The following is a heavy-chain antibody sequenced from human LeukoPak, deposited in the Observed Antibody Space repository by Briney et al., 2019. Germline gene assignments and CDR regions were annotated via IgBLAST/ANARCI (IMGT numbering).Heavy chain of an antibody. Sequence: GSLXLSCAASGFTVSSNYMSWVRQAAGKGLEWVSVIYSGGSTYYADSVKGRFTISRGNSKNTLYLQMNSLRAEDTAVYYCAKDGIAARRGVSYYFDYWGQGTLVTVSS. CDR2: IYSGGST. CDR1: GFTVSSNY. J-gene: IGHJ4*02. CDR3: AKDGIAARRGVSYYFDY. D-gene: IGHD6-6*01. V-gene: IGHV3-66*01.